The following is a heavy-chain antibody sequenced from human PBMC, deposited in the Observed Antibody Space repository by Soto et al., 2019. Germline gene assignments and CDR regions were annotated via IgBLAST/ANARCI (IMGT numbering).Heavy chain of an antibody. Sequence: QVQLVESGGGVVQPGKSLRLSCAASGFNFNIYGMHWVRQAPGRGLEWVAAISYNGSSKYYSDSVKGRFTISRDRAKNTLDLQMNSLTVEDTAVYYCAKDGLEYHRYYGVDVWGQGTTVTVSS. CDR1: GFNFNIYG. J-gene: IGHJ6*02. CDR2: ISYNGSSK. CDR3: AKDGLEYHRYYGVDV. D-gene: IGHD3-3*01. V-gene: IGHV3-30*18.